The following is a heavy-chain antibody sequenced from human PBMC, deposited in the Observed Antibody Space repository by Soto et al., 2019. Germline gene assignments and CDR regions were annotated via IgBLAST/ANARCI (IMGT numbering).Heavy chain of an antibody. D-gene: IGHD3-10*01. J-gene: IGHJ5*02. CDR1: GFTFSSYS. Sequence: GGSLRLSCAASGFTFSSYSMNWVRQAPGKGLEWVSSISSSSSYIYYADSVKGRFTISRDNAKNSLYLQMNSLRAEDTAVYYCARDGLGGSGRWGRYTGNQNWFDPWGQGTLVTVSS. V-gene: IGHV3-21*01. CDR2: ISSSSSYI. CDR3: ARDGLGGSGRWGRYTGNQNWFDP.